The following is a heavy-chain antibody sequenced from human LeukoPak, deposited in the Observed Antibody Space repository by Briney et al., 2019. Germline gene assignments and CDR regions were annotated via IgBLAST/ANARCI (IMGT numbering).Heavy chain of an antibody. CDR2: ISSSSSTI. D-gene: IGHD3-9*01. Sequence: PGGSLRLSCVTSGFTFSSNSMNWVRQAPGKGPEWVSYISSSSSTIYYADSVKGRFTISRDNAKNSLYLQMNSLRDEDTAVYYCARDPYYDILTGYSPYYYNGMDVWGQGTTVTVSS. V-gene: IGHV3-48*02. CDR1: GFTFSSNS. CDR3: ARDPYYDILTGYSPYYYNGMDV. J-gene: IGHJ6*02.